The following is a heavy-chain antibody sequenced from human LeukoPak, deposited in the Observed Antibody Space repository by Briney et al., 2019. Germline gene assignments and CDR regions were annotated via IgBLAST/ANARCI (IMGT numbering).Heavy chain of an antibody. D-gene: IGHD3-22*01. J-gene: IGHJ4*02. CDR3: ARVLHKRNYDSSTYYGY. CDR2: ISSSSSTI. Sequence: GGSLRLSCAASGFIFSSYNMNWVRQAPGKGLEWVSYISSSSSTIYYADSVKGRFTISRDNAKNSLYLQMSSLRAEDTAVYYCARVLHKRNYDSSTYYGYWGQGTLVTVSS. V-gene: IGHV3-48*01. CDR1: GFIFSSYN.